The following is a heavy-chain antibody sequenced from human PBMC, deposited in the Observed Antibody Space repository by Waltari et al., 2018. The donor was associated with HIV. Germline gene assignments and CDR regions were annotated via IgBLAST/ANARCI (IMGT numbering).Heavy chain of an antibody. J-gene: IGHJ4*02. D-gene: IGHD5-18*01. CDR1: GFTFSSYW. CDR3: AREPLRPGYSYGYGLFDY. Sequence: EVQLVESGGGLVQPGGSLRLSCAASGFTFSSYWMSWVRQAPGKGLEWVANRKQDGSEKYYVDSVKGRFTISRDNAKNSLYLQMNSLRAEDTAVYYCAREPLRPGYSYGYGLFDYWGQGTLVTVSS. CDR2: RKQDGSEK. V-gene: IGHV3-7*01.